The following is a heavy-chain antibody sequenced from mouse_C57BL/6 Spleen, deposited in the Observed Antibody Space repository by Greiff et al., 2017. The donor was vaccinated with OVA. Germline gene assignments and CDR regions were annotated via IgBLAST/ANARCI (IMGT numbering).Heavy chain of an antibody. V-gene: IGHV7-3*01. CDR1: GFTFTDYY. Sequence: EVKVVESGGGLVQPGGSLSLSCAASGFTFTDYYMSWVRQPPGKALEWLGFIRNKANGYTTEYSASVKGRFTISRDNSQSILYLQMNALRAEDSATYYCARYDGVVTLFDYWGQGTTLTVSS. CDR3: ARYDGVVTLFDY. D-gene: IGHD1-1*01. J-gene: IGHJ2*01. CDR2: IRNKANGYTT.